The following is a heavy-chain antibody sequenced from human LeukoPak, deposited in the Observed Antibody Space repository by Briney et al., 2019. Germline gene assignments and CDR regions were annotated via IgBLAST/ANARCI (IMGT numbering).Heavy chain of an antibody. CDR3: ARMTMSGRDNWFDP. V-gene: IGHV1-8*03. Sequence: ASVKVSCKASGGTFTSYDINWVRQATGQGLEWMGWLNPNSGNTGYAQMFQGRVTITRNTSINTAYMELSSLRSEDTAVYYCARMTMSGRDNWFDPWGQGTLVTASS. CDR2: LNPNSGNT. CDR1: GGTFTSYD. J-gene: IGHJ5*02. D-gene: IGHD2-15*01.